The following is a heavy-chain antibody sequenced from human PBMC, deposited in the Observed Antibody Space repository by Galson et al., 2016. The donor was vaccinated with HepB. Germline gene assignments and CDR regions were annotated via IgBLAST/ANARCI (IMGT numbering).Heavy chain of an antibody. Sequence: SLRLSCATSGFIFSTYGMHWVRQAPGKGPEWVSFIWYDGSNKYYADSVKGRFTISRDNSKNILYLQMNSLRAEDTAVYYCAKDYGSGPDYWGQGTLVTVSS. CDR3: AKDYGSGPDY. D-gene: IGHD3-10*01. CDR2: IWYDGSNK. CDR1: GFIFSTYG. V-gene: IGHV3-33*06. J-gene: IGHJ4*02.